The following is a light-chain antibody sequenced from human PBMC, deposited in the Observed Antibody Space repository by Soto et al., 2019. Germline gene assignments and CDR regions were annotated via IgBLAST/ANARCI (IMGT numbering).Light chain of an antibody. CDR2: DVS. V-gene: IGLV2-14*01. CDR3: SSYTTSNTRQIV. J-gene: IGLJ1*01. CDR1: SSDVGGYNY. Sequence: QSALTQPASVPGSPGQSITISCTGTSSDVGGYNYVSWYQQHPGKAPKFMIYDVSNRPSGVSNRFSGSKSGNTASLTISGLQAEDEADYYSSSYTTSNTRQIVFGTGTKV.